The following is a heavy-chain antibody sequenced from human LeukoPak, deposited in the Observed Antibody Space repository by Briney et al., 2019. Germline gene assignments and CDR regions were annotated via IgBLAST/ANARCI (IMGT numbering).Heavy chain of an antibody. Sequence: WGGLRISCSAPGFTLRSKYINWVRPAPGEGLEWVSVIYSGGSTYYADSVKGRFTISRDNSKNTLYLQMNSLRAEDTAVYYCARDLGETGYWGQGTLVTVSS. CDR3: ARDLGETGY. D-gene: IGHD3-10*01. J-gene: IGHJ4*02. CDR2: IYSGGST. CDR1: GFTLRSKY. V-gene: IGHV3-53*01.